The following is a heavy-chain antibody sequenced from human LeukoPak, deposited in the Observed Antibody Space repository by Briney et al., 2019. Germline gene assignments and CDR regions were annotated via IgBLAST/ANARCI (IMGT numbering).Heavy chain of an antibody. CDR1: GFTFSSYC. D-gene: IGHD3-22*01. CDR2: INSDGSST. CDR3: ARAPYYYDTSGFLI. Sequence: GGSLRLSCAASGFTFSSYCMHWVRQAPGKGLLWVSRINSDGSSTTYADSVKGRFTISRDNAKNTLYLQMNSLRAEDTAVYYCARAPYYYDTSGFLIWGQGTMVTVSS. J-gene: IGHJ3*02. V-gene: IGHV3-74*01.